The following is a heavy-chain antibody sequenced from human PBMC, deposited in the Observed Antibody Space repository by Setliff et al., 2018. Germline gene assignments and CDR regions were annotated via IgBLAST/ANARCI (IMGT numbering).Heavy chain of an antibody. CDR2: LNTGGGSA. D-gene: IGHD6-13*01. V-gene: IGHV1-46*01. Sequence: ASVKVSCKASGYTFTSCYMYWVRQAPGQGLEWMGTLNTGGGSASIVDQFQGRVSMTRDTSTSTVYMEINSLRPDDTAVYFCARGGVAAAGKKGVFEHWGQGTLVTVSS. CDR3: ARGGVAAAGKKGVFEH. CDR1: GYTFTSCY. J-gene: IGHJ4*02.